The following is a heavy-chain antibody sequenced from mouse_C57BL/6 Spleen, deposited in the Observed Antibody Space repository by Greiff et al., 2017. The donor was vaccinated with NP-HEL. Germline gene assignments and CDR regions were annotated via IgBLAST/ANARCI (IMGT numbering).Heavy chain of an antibody. CDR3: ARRHYYGSDYYAMDY. CDR1: GYTFTSYW. Sequence: VQLQQPGAELVKPGASVKLSCKASGYTFTSYWMQWVKQRPGQGLEWIGEIDPSDSYTNYNQKFKGKATLTVDTSSSTAYMQLSSLTSEDSAVYYCARRHYYGSDYYAMDYWGQGTSVTVSS. D-gene: IGHD1-1*01. V-gene: IGHV1-50*01. J-gene: IGHJ4*01. CDR2: IDPSDSYT.